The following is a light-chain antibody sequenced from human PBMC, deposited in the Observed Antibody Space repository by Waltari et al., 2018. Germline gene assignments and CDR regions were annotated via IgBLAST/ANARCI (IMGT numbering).Light chain of an antibody. CDR2: EGS. J-gene: IGLJ3*02. CDR1: RCDVGNDNF. V-gene: IGLV2-23*01. Sequence: QSALTQHASVSGSPGQSITISCTGSRCDVGNDNFVSWYQQHPDEAPKLVIYEGSKRPSGISIRFSGSKSGNTASLTISRLQAEDEADYYCCSYAGSRTPWVFGGGTRVTVL. CDR3: CSYAGSRTPWV.